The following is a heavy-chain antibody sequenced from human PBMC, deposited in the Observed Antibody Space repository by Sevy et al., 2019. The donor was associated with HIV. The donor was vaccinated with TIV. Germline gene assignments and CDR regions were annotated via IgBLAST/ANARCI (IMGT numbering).Heavy chain of an antibody. D-gene: IGHD5-18*01. V-gene: IGHV1-2*02. CDR2: INLKTGAT. CDR3: ARDLVRDYYSYGAFDY. J-gene: IGHJ4*03. CDR1: GDTFSDYY. Sequence: ASVKVSCKASGDTFSDYYLHWLRLAPGQGFEWMGWINLKTGATKYAQRFQGRVTLSRDTSITTAYMELSSLRSDDAALFYCARDLVRDYYSYGAFDYWGHGTLVTVSS.